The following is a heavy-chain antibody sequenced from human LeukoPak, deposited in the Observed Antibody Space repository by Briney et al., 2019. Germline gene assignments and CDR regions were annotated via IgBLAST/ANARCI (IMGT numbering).Heavy chain of an antibody. CDR3: AGPYDTSGHAFDY. CDR2: IRGKPNNYAT. CDR1: GFTFSGSA. Sequence: PGGSLRLSCAASGFTFSGSAMHWVRQASGRGLEWIGRIRGKPNNYATAYAASVKGRFTISRDDSRNTASLQMDSLKTEDSAVYYCAGPYDTSGHAFDYWGQGTLVTVSS. J-gene: IGHJ4*02. D-gene: IGHD3-22*01. V-gene: IGHV3-73*01.